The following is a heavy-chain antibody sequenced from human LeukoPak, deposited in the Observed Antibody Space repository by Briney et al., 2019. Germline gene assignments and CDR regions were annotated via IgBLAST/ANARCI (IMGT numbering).Heavy chain of an antibody. CDR1: GFTFSSYS. CDR2: ISWNSGSI. J-gene: IGHJ4*02. Sequence: ALRLSCAASGFTFSSYSMNWVRQAPGKGLEWVSGISWNSGSIGYADSVKGRFTISRDNAKNSLYLQMNSLRAEDTALYYCAKDTRRVPDTFDYWGQGTLVTVSS. CDR3: AKDTRRVPDTFDY. V-gene: IGHV3-9*01. D-gene: IGHD2-2*01.